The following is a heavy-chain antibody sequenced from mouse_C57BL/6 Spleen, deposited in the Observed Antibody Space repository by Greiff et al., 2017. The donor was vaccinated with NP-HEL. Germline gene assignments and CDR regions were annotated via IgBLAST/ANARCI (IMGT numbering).Heavy chain of an antibody. CDR1: GYTFTSYW. CDR3: ARDYDYDFYYAMDY. V-gene: IGHV1-74*01. D-gene: IGHD2-4*01. CDR2: IHPSDSDT. Sequence: QVQLQHPGAELVKPGASVKVSCKASGYTFTSYWMHWVKQRPGQGLEWIGRIHPSDSDTNYNQKFKGKATLTVDKSSSTAYMQLSSLTSEDSAGYYCARDYDYDFYYAMDYWGQGTSVTVSS. J-gene: IGHJ4*01.